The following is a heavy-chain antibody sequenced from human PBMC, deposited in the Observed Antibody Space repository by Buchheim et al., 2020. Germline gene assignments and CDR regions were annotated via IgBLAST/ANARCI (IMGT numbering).Heavy chain of an antibody. CDR1: GFTFTNNW. Sequence: EVQLVESGGALVQPGGSLRLSCTASGFTFTNNWMTWVRQAPGKGLEWVASIKQDGSEKYYVDFVTGRSSISRGNTRNSVYLLMNSLRAEDTAVYYCARGRGVDYWGQGTL. CDR2: IKQDGSEK. V-gene: IGHV3-7*01. CDR3: ARGRGVDY. J-gene: IGHJ4*02.